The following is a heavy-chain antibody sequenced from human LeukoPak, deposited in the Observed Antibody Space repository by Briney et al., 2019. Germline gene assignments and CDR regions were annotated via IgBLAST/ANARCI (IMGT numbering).Heavy chain of an antibody. Sequence: PGGSLRLSCAASGFTFTSYSMNWVRQAPGKGLEWVSSISSSSSYIYYADSMKGRFTISRDNAKNSLYLQMNSLRAEDTAVYYCARETAKWELRGYWGQGTLVTVSS. CDR2: ISSSSSYI. D-gene: IGHD1-26*01. V-gene: IGHV3-21*01. J-gene: IGHJ4*02. CDR3: ARETAKWELRGY. CDR1: GFTFTSYS.